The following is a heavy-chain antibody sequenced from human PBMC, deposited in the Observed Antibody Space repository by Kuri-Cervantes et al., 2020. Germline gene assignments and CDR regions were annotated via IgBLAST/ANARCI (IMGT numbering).Heavy chain of an antibody. Sequence: SETLSLTCAVYGGSFSGYSWSWIRQPPGKGLEWIGEINHIGSTNYNPSPKSRVTISVDTSKNQFSLKLSSVTAAETAVYYCARGGYDSSGYPYYFDYWGQGTLVTVSS. V-gene: IGHV4-34*01. D-gene: IGHD3-22*01. CDR1: GGSFSGYS. J-gene: IGHJ4*02. CDR3: ARGGYDSSGYPYYFDY. CDR2: INHIGST.